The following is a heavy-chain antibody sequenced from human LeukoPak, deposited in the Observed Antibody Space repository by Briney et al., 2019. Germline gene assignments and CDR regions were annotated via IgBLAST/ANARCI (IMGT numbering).Heavy chain of an antibody. CDR1: GGSISNYY. CDR3: ARVRWLQLGHFDY. V-gene: IGHV4-4*07. Sequence: SETLSLTCTVSGGSISNYYWSWIRQPAGKGLEWIASMSYSGSTYYNPSLKSRVTISVDTSRNQFSLTLSSVTAADTAVYYCARVRWLQLGHFDYWGQGSLVTVSS. J-gene: IGHJ4*02. D-gene: IGHD5-24*01. CDR2: MSYSGST.